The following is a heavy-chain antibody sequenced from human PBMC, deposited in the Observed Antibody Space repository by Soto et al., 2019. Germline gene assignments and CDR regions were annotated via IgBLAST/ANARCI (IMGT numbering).Heavy chain of an antibody. V-gene: IGHV1-69*13. Sequence: SVKVSCKASGGTFSSYAISWVRQAPGQGLEWIGGIIPIFGTANYAQKFQGRVTITADESTSTAYMELSSLRSEDTAVYYCARASGYDSPFLYYFDYWGQGTLVTVSS. D-gene: IGHD5-12*01. J-gene: IGHJ4*02. CDR2: IIPIFGTA. CDR1: GGTFSSYA. CDR3: ARASGYDSPFLYYFDY.